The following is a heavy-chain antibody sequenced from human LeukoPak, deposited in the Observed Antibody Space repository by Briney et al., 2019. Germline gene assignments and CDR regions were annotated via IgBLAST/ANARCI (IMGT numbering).Heavy chain of an antibody. J-gene: IGHJ4*02. V-gene: IGHV3-23*01. Sequence: GRSLRLSCAASGFTFSSYAMSWVRQAPGKGLEWVSSIGGSGGSTYYADSVKGRFTISRDNSKNTLYLQMNSLRAEDTAVYYCAKNRGSSITSCFDYWGQGTLVTVSS. D-gene: IGHD2-2*01. CDR2: IGGSGGST. CDR3: AKNRGSSITSCFDY. CDR1: GFTFSSYA.